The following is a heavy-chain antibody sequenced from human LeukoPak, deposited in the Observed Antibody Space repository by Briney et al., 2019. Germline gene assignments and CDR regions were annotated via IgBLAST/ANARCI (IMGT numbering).Heavy chain of an antibody. CDR1: GFTFSSYA. V-gene: IGHV3-66*01. CDR3: ARDLTGDAYFDY. CDR2: IYSGGST. Sequence: GGSLRLSCAASGFTFSSYAMSWVRQAPGRGLEWVSIIYSGGSTYYADSVKGRFAISRDNSKNTLYLQMNSLRAEDTAVFYCARDLTGDAYFDYWGQGTLVTVSP. J-gene: IGHJ4*02. D-gene: IGHD7-27*01.